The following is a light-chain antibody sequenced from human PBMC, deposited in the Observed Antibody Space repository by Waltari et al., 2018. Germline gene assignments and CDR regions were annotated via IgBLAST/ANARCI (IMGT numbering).Light chain of an antibody. CDR1: QRIDRW. V-gene: IGKV1-5*03. CDR2: ESS. CDR3: QQYHSDLLS. J-gene: IGKJ4*01. Sequence: DIQLTPSPSTLSASVGNRVTMTCRASQRIDRWLAWYQQKPGKAPRVIIYESSSLENGVPSRFSGSGFGTEFTLTINNLQPDDFATYYCQQYHSDLLSFGGGTRVEIK.